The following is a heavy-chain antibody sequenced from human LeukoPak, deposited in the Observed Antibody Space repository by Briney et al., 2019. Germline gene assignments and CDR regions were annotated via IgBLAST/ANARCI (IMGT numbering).Heavy chain of an antibody. D-gene: IGHD1-20*01. J-gene: IGHJ6*02. Sequence: ASVKVSCKASGYTFTSYDINWVRQATGQGLEWMGWMNPNSGNTGYAQKFQGRVTMTRNTSISTAYMELSSLRSEDTAVYYCARRYNWNDLHYYYGMDVWGQGTTVTVSS. V-gene: IGHV1-8*01. CDR3: ARRYNWNDLHYYYGMDV. CDR2: MNPNSGNT. CDR1: GYTFTSYD.